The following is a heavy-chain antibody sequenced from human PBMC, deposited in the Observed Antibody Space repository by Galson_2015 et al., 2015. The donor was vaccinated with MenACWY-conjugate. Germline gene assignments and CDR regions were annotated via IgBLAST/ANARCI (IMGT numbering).Heavy chain of an antibody. Sequence: ETLSLTCTVSGGSISTYYWNWIRQSPTKGLEWIGYVYYSGSTNYNSSLKSRVTISVDTSKNQFSLKLTSVTAADTAVYYCARDINMVRGIMGLWGQGTLVTVSS. D-gene: IGHD3-10*01. J-gene: IGHJ4*02. V-gene: IGHV4-59*01. CDR3: ARDINMVRGIMGL. CDR2: VYYSGST. CDR1: GGSISTYY.